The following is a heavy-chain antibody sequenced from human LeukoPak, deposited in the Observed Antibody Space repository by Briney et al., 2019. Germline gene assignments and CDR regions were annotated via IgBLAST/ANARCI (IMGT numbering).Heavy chain of an antibody. D-gene: IGHD3-3*01. CDR3: ARHISDDFWSGNDY. CDR2: IYYSGST. Sequence: SQTLSLTCTVSGGTISSGDYYWSWIRQPPGKGLEWIRYIYYSGSTYYNPSLKSRVTISVDTSKNQFSLKLSSVTAADTAVYYCARHISDDFWSGNDYWGQGTLVTVSS. J-gene: IGHJ4*02. V-gene: IGHV4-30-4*08. CDR1: GGTISSGDYY.